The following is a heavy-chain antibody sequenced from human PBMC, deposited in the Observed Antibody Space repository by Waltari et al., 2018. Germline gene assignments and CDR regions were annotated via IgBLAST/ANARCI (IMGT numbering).Heavy chain of an antibody. Sequence: QIQLVPSGAEPKKPGASEKVPCKAHGYIFSNYGITWVRQAPGQGLEWMGWISGYNGDTKYEQSLQGRVTMTTDTSTTTAYMEIRSLRYDDTAVYYCARDDVDSSNFGGFWGQGTVVTVSS. V-gene: IGHV1-18*01. CDR2: ISGYNGDT. CDR3: ARDDVDSSNFGGF. J-gene: IGHJ4*02. CDR1: GYIFSNYG. D-gene: IGHD6-13*01.